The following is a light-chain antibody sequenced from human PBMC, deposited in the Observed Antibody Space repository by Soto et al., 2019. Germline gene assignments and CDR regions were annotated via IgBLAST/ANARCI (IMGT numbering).Light chain of an antibody. CDR3: CSYARTSTQSYV. Sequence: SALTQPASVSGSPGQSITISCTGTNSDVGSYNLVSWYQQHPGKAPKVIIYEVSERPSGVSDRFSGSKSGNTASLMISGLQAEDEPDSYCCSYARTSTQSYVFGSGTKVTVL. J-gene: IGLJ1*01. CDR2: EVS. CDR1: NSDVGSYNL. V-gene: IGLV2-23*02.